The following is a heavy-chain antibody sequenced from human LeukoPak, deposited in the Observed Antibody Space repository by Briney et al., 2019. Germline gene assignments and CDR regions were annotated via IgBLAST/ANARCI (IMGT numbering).Heavy chain of an antibody. D-gene: IGHD6-19*01. CDR3: AKDKFRFWAVAGTGYFDY. J-gene: IGHJ4*02. CDR2: ISGSGGGT. V-gene: IGHV3-23*01. CDR1: GFTFSSYA. Sequence: GGSLRLSCAASGFTFSSYAMSWVRQAPGKGLEWVSAISGSGGGTYYADSVKGRFTISRDNSKNTLYLQMNSLRAEDTAVYYCAKDKFRFWAVAGTGYFDYWGQGTLVTVSS.